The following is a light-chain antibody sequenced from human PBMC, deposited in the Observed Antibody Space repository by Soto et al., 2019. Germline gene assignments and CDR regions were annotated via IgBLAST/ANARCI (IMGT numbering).Light chain of an antibody. CDR1: QSVSNTY. V-gene: IGKV3-20*01. CDR3: QQYGNSPKIT. CDR2: DAS. Sequence: IVLTQSPGTLSLSPGERATLSCRASQSVSNTYLAWYQQKPGQAPRLLIYDASSRSTGIPDRFSGNGSGTDFTLTISRLEPEDFAVYYCQQYGNSPKITFGQGTRLEIK. J-gene: IGKJ5*01.